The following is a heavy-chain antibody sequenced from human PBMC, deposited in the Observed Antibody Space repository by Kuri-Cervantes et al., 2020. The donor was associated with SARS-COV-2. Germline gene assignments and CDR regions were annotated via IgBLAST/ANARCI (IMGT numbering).Heavy chain of an antibody. J-gene: IGHJ6*03. D-gene: IGHD6-13*01. V-gene: IGHV4-59*01. CDR2: IYYSGNT. CDR1: GGSISSYY. Sequence: SETLSLTCTVSGGSISSYYWSWIRRPPGKGLEWIGYIYYSGNTNYNPSLKSRVTISVDTSKNQFSLKLSSVTAADTAVYYCARVTRAGAAAFRWDYMDVWGKGTTVTVSS. CDR3: ARVTRAGAAAFRWDYMDV.